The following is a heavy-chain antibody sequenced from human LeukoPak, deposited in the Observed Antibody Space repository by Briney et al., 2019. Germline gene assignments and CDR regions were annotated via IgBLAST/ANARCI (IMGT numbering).Heavy chain of an antibody. Sequence: GGSLRLSCSASGFTFSSHAMHWVRQAPGKGLEYVSGISSNGGNTYYADSVKGRFTISRDNSKNTLYLQMSSPRPEDTAVYYCVKDMMVFAAFDYWGQGTLVTVSS. CDR3: VKDMMVFAAFDY. J-gene: IGHJ4*02. D-gene: IGHD2-15*01. CDR2: ISSNGGNT. V-gene: IGHV3-64D*06. CDR1: GFTFSSHA.